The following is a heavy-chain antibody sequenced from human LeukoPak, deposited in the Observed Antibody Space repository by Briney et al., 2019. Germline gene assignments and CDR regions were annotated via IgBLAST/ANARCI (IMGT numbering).Heavy chain of an antibody. J-gene: IGHJ4*02. CDR2: TYYRSKWYN. CDR3: ARADSSSWFFDF. V-gene: IGHV6-1*01. CDR1: GGSVSSNSAA. Sequence: SQTLSLTCAISGGSVSSNSAAWSWIRQSPSRGLEWLGRTYYRSKWYNDYAVSVKGRITINPDTSKNQFSLQLNSVTPEDTAVYFCARADSSSWFFDFWGQGTLVTVSS. D-gene: IGHD6-13*01.